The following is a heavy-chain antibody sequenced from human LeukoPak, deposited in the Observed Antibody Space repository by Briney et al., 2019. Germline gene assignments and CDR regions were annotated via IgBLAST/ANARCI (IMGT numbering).Heavy chain of an antibody. Sequence: SETLSLTCAVYGGSFSGYYWSWIRQPAGKGLEWIGRIYTSGSTNYNPSLKSRVTMSVDTSKNQFSLKLSSVTAADTAVYYCARDSDILTGYYPFDYWGQGTLVTVSS. CDR1: GGSFSGYY. V-gene: IGHV4-4*07. CDR3: ARDSDILTGYYPFDY. CDR2: IYTSGST. D-gene: IGHD3-9*01. J-gene: IGHJ4*02.